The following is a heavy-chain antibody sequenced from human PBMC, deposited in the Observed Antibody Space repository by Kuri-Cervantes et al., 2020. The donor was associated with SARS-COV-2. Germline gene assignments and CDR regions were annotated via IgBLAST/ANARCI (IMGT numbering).Heavy chain of an antibody. CDR2: IYSGGST. V-gene: IGHV3-53*05. J-gene: IGHJ6*02. CDR3: ARGVAELRYYGMDV. CDR1: GFTVSSNY. D-gene: IGHD1-7*01. Sequence: GESLKISCAASGFTVSSNYMSWVRQAPGKGLEWVSLIYSGGSTYYADSVKGRFTIFKDNSKNTLYLQMNSLRAEDTAVYYCARGVAELRYYGMDVWGQGTTVTVSS.